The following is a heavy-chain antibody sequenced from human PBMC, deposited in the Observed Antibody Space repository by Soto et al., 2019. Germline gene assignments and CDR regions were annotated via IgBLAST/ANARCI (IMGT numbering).Heavy chain of an antibody. D-gene: IGHD2-15*01. Sequence: QVQLVQSGAEVQKPGSSVKVSCKASGGTFSSYAISWVRQAPGQGLEWMGGIIPIFGTANYAQKFQGRVTITADKSTSTAYMELSSLRSEDTAVYYCARGIGYCSGGSCRASHYFDYWGQGTLVTVSS. CDR1: GGTFSSYA. CDR2: IIPIFGTA. J-gene: IGHJ4*02. CDR3: ARGIGYCSGGSCRASHYFDY. V-gene: IGHV1-69*06.